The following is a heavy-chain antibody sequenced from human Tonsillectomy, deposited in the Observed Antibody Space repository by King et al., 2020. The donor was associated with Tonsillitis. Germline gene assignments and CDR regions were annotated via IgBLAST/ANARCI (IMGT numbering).Heavy chain of an antibody. D-gene: IGHD3-22*01. CDR2: ISYDGSNE. CDR3: ARAVTSYYYDSSGYYAYTYPGMAV. Sequence: VQLVESGGGVVQPGRSLRLSCAASGFTFSNFAMHWVRQAPGKGLEGVAVISYDGSNEDYADSVKGRFTISRDNSKNTLYVQMNSLRAEDTAVYYCARAVTSYYYDSSGYYAYTYPGMAVWGQGTTVTVFS. CDR1: GFTFSNFA. J-gene: IGHJ6*02. V-gene: IGHV3-30*04.